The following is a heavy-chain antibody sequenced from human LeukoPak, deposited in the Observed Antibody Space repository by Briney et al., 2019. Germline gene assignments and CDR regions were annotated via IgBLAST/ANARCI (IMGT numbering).Heavy chain of an antibody. CDR3: ARGRLTYYYDSSGYHPWDY. Sequence: GGSLRLPCTASGFTFSDYWMNWVRQAPGKGLEWVANIKQDESEKYYVDSVKGRFTISRDNAKNSLYLQMNSLRAEDTAVYYCARGRLTYYYDSSGYHPWDYWGQGTLVTVSS. CDR1: GFTFSDYW. J-gene: IGHJ4*02. CDR2: IKQDESEK. V-gene: IGHV3-7*01. D-gene: IGHD3-22*01.